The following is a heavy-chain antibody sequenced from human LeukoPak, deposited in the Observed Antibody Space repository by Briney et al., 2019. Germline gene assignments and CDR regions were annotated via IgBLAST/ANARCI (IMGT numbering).Heavy chain of an antibody. D-gene: IGHD1-14*01. Sequence: PGGSLRLSCAASGFTFSSYGMNWVRQAPGKGLEWVSSISGSGLNTYYADSVKGRFTISRDKSKNTLYLQMNSLRAEDTAVYYCAKPARTDYTDYWGQGTLVTVSS. V-gene: IGHV3-23*01. CDR1: GFTFSSYG. CDR3: AKPARTDYTDY. J-gene: IGHJ4*02. CDR2: ISGSGLNT.